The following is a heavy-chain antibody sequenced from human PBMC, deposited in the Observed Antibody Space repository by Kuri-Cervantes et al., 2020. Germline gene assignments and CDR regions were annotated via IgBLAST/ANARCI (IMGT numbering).Heavy chain of an antibody. CDR3: AKDLSGTWSFDY. J-gene: IGHJ4*02. V-gene: IGHV3-30*04. CDR1: GFTFSSYA. D-gene: IGHD6-13*01. Sequence: GGSLRLSCAASGFTFSSYAMHWVRQAPGKGLEWVAVISYDGSNKYYADSVKGRFTISRDNSKNTLYLQMNSLRTEDTAFYYCAKDLSGTWSFDYWGQGTLVTVSS. CDR2: ISYDGSNK.